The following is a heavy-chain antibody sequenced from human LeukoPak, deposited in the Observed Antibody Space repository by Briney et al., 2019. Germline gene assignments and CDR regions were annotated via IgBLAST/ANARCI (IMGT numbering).Heavy chain of an antibody. D-gene: IGHD1-1*01. CDR1: GGSFTDYN. V-gene: IGHV4-34*01. J-gene: IGHJ4*02. Sequence: SETLSLTCAVHGGSFTDYNWTWLRQSPEKGLEWIGEISDSGTTHYNPSLKSRVTISVDTAKHQFSLRMRSLTAADTAVYYCARGLDLEGLDYWGQGTLVTVSS. CDR2: ISDSGTT. CDR3: ARGLDLEGLDY.